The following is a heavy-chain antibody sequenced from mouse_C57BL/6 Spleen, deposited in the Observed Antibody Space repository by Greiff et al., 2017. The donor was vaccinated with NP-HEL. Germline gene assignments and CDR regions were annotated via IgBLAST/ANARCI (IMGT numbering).Heavy chain of an antibody. CDR3: ARHYSNYGGAMDY. J-gene: IGHJ4*01. CDR2: ISSGSSTI. V-gene: IGHV5-17*01. Sequence: EVHLVESGGGLVKPGGSLKLSCAASGFTFSDYGMHWVRQAPEKGLEWVAYISSGSSTIYYADSVKGRFTISRDNAKNTLFRQMTSLRSEDTAMYYCARHYSNYGGAMDYWGQGTSVTVSS. CDR1: GFTFSDYG. D-gene: IGHD2-5*01.